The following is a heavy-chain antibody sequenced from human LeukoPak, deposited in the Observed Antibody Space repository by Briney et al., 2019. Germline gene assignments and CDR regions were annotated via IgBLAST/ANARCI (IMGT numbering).Heavy chain of an antibody. D-gene: IGHD6-19*01. CDR3: VRGPGMAVEKRYFDY. Sequence: GRSLRLSCAASGFSFGGYAMHWVRQPPGKGLEWVSGISWNNGDVHYADSVRGRFTISRDNAKNSLYLQMNSLRVEDMALYYCVRGPGMAVEKRYFDYWGQGTLVTVSS. J-gene: IGHJ4*02. CDR2: ISWNNGDV. CDR1: GFSFGGYA. V-gene: IGHV3-9*03.